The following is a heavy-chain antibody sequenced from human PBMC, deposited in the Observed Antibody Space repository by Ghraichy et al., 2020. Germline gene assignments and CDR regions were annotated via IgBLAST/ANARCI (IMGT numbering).Heavy chain of an antibody. CDR2: IYADDSDV. J-gene: IGHJ2*01. D-gene: IGHD2-2*01. Sequence: GESLNISCKASGYSFTSHWIAWVRQMPGKGLEWMGIIYADDSDVRYSPSFQGQVTISADKSITTAYLQWSSLKASDTATYYCARPPAWAMTRNIWYFDLWGRGTLVTVSS. CDR1: GYSFTSHW. CDR3: ARPPAWAMTRNIWYFDL. V-gene: IGHV5-51*01.